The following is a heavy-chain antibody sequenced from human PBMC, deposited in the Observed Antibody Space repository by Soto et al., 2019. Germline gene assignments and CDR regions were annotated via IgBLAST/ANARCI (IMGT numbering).Heavy chain of an antibody. J-gene: IGHJ4*02. Sequence: SETLSLTCTVSGGSISSSSYYWGWIRQPPGKGLEWIGSIYYSGSTYYNPSLKSRVTISVDTSKNQFSLKLSSVTAADTAVYYCASQKLDVPAFLDYSAQGSLVIGSS. D-gene: IGHD1-1*01. CDR1: GGSISSSSYY. V-gene: IGHV4-39*01. CDR2: IYYSGST. CDR3: ASQKLDVPAFLDY.